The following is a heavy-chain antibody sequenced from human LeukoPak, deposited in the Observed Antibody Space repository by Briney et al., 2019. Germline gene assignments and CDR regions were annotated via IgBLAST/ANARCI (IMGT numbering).Heavy chain of an antibody. D-gene: IGHD2-2*01. CDR1: GFTFSDYY. V-gene: IGHV3-11*04. J-gene: IGHJ5*02. CDR3: ARAPTVLVGYCSSSSCQADH. Sequence: GGSLRLSCAASGFTFSDYYMSWIRQAPGKGLEWVSYISSSGSTIYYADSVKGRFTISRDNAENSLYLQMNSLRVEDTAVYYCARAPTVLVGYCSSSSCQADHWGQGTLVTVSS. CDR2: ISSSGSTI.